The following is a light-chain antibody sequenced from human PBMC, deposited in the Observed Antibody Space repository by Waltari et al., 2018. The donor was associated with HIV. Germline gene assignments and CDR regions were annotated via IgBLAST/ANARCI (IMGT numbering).Light chain of an antibody. V-gene: IGLV2-23*01. CDR3: CSYAGSSNWV. CDR1: SSDVGNYNL. J-gene: IGLJ3*02. Sequence: QSALTQPASVSGSPGQSITISCTGSSSDVGNYNLVSWYQQHTGKAPKLIIYEGINRPSGVSNRFSGSKSGNTASLTSAGLQAEDEADYYCCSYAGSSNWVFGGGTKLTVL. CDR2: EGI.